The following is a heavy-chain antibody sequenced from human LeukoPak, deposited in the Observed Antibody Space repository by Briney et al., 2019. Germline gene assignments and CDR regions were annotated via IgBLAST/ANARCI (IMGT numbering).Heavy chain of an antibody. J-gene: IGHJ4*02. CDR2: ISGDGSNE. V-gene: IGHV3-30-3*02. D-gene: IGHD3-22*01. CDR3: AKNDPDSSED. CDR1: GFIFGNYP. Sequence: GKSLRLSCAASGFIFGNYPMHWVRQAPGKGLEWVAVISGDGSNEHYADSAKGRFTVSRDNAESTAYLQMNSLRSEDTAVYYCAKNDPDSSEDWGQGTLVTVSS.